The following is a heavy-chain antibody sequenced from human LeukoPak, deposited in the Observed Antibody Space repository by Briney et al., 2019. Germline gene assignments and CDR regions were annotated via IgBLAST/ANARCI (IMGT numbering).Heavy chain of an antibody. V-gene: IGHV4-34*01. D-gene: IGHD1-26*01. CDR2: INHSGST. J-gene: IGHJ6*03. CDR1: GGSFSGYY. CDR3: AKPELQLTPYYMDV. Sequence: PSETLSLTCAVYGGSFSGYYWSWIRQPPGKGLEWIGEINHSGSTNYNPSLKSRVTISVDTSKNQFSLKLSSVTAADTAVYYCAKPELQLTPYYMDVWGKGTTVTVSS.